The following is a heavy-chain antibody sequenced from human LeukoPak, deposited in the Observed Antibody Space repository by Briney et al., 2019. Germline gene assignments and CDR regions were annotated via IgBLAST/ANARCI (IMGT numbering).Heavy chain of an antibody. J-gene: IGHJ4*02. V-gene: IGHV3-23*01. CDR2: ISGSGGTT. D-gene: IGHD6-13*01. CDR3: AKAADSSWFRGLDY. CDR1: GFTFSSYA. Sequence: PGGSLTLSCAATGFTFSSYAMSWVRQAPGQGLEWVSAISGSGGTTYHADSVKGRFSISRDNSKNTLFLQMTSLRAEDTAIYFCAKAADSSWFRGLDYWGQGTLVTVSS.